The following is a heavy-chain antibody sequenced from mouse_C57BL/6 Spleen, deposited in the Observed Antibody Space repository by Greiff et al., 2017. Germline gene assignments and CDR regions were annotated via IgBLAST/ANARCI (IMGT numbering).Heavy chain of an antibody. CDR3: ARRVSTMVTGGWFAY. Sequence: VQLQQSGAELMKPGASVKLSCKATGYTFTGYWIEWVKQRPGHGLEWIGEILPGSGSTNYNEKFKGKATSTADTSANTAYMQLSSLTTEDSAIYYCARRVSTMVTGGWFAYWGQGTLVTVSA. CDR2: ILPGSGST. CDR1: GYTFTGYW. D-gene: IGHD2-2*01. V-gene: IGHV1-9*01. J-gene: IGHJ3*01.